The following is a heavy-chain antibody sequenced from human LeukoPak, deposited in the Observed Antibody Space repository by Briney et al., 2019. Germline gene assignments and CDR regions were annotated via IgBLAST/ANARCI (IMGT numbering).Heavy chain of an antibody. CDR3: ARGTDYYGMDV. CDR2: IYYSGST. J-gene: IGHJ6*02. V-gene: IGHV4-30-4*01. Sequence: SETLSLTCTVSGGSISNGDHYWNWIRQPPGKGLGWIGYIYYSGSTKYNPSLKSRVTTSVDTSENQFSLKLNSVTAADTAVYYCARGTDYYGMDVWGQGTAVTVSS. CDR1: GGSISNGDHY.